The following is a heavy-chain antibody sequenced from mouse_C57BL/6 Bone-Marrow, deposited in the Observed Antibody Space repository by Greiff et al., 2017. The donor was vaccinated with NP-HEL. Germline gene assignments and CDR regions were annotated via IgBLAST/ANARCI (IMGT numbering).Heavy chain of an antibody. CDR1: GYTFTSYG. CDR3: AAEFYYYGSIHWYFDV. J-gene: IGHJ1*03. D-gene: IGHD1-1*01. CDR2: IYPRSGNN. V-gene: IGHV1-81*01. Sequence: QVQLQQSGAELARPGASVKLSCKASGYTFTSYGISWVKQRTGQGLEWIGEIYPRSGNNYYNEKFKGKATLTADKSSSTAYMELRSLTSEDSAVYFCAAEFYYYGSIHWYFDVWGTGTTVTVSS.